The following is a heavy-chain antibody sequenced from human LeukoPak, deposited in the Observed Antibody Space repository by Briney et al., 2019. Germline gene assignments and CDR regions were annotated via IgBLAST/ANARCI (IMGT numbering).Heavy chain of an antibody. J-gene: IGHJ4*02. Sequence: PGGSLRLSCAASGFSFDEYAMLWVRRPPGKGLEWVSGLTWNSAAIAYADSVKGRFTIYRDNARNSLHLQMNGLRAEDTALYYCAKSGDSGDYFDYWGQGALVTVSS. D-gene: IGHD2-21*01. CDR1: GFSFDEYA. CDR3: AKSGDSGDYFDY. CDR2: LTWNSAAI. V-gene: IGHV3-9*01.